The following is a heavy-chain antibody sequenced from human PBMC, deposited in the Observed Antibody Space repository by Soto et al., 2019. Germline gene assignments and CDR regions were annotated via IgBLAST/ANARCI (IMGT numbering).Heavy chain of an antibody. D-gene: IGHD1-26*01. Sequence: QVQLVESGGGVVQPGRSLRLSCAASGFTFSSYGMHWVRQAPGKGLEWVAVIWYDGSNKYYADSVKGRFTISRDNSKNTLYLQMNSLRAEDTAVYYCARGLGWELEWGQGTLVTVSS. V-gene: IGHV3-33*01. CDR2: IWYDGSNK. J-gene: IGHJ4*02. CDR1: GFTFSSYG. CDR3: ARGLGWELE.